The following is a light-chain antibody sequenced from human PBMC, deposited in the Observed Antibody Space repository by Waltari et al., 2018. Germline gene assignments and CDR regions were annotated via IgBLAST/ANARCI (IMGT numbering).Light chain of an antibody. J-gene: IGKJ3*01. CDR3: QQYNNWPKT. V-gene: IGKV3D-15*01. CDR2: GAS. CDR1: QSVSSN. Sequence: DIVMTQSPATLSVSPGDRATLSCRASQSVSSNLAWYQQKPGQAPRLLIYGASTRATGIPARFSGSGSGTEFTLTISSLQSEDCAVYYCQQYNNWPKTFGPGTKVDIK.